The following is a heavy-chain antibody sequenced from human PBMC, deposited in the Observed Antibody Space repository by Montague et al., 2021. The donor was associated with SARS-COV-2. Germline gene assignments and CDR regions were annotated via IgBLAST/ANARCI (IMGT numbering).Heavy chain of an antibody. CDR3: ARDVYYYDSSGYYYGRYYYYGMDV. J-gene: IGHJ6*02. D-gene: IGHD3-22*01. V-gene: IGHV3-33*08. Sequence: SLRLSCAASGFTFNSYPMHWVRQAPGKGLGWVAVIWYDGSNKYYADSVKGRFTISRDNSKNTLYLQMNSLRAEDTAVYYCARDVYYYDSSGYYYGRYYYYGMDVWGQGTTVTASS. CDR1: GFTFNSYP. CDR2: IWYDGSNK.